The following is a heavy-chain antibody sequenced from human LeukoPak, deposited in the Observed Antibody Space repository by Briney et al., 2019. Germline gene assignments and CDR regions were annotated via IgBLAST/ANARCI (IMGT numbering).Heavy chain of an antibody. J-gene: IGHJ4*02. V-gene: IGHV3-23*01. Sequence: SGGSLRLSCAASGFTFSSYAMSWVRQAPGKGLEWVSAISGSGGSTYYADSVKGRFTISRDNSKNTLYLQMNSLRAEDTAVYYCAVQRTLWQQVLDHWGQGILVTVSS. CDR2: ISGSGGST. D-gene: IGHD6-13*01. CDR1: GFTFSSYA. CDR3: AVQRTLWQQVLDH.